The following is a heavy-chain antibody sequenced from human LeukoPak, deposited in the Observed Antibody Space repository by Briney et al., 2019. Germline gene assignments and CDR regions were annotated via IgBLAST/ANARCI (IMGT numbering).Heavy chain of an antibody. CDR3: ARGGGRVAAFDY. Sequence: PGGSLRLSCAASGFTFSSYSMTWVRQAPGKGLEWVSVIYSGGSTYYADSVKGRFTISRDNSKNTLYLQMNSLRAEDTAVYYCARGGGRVAAFDYWGQGTLVTVSS. CDR2: IYSGGST. D-gene: IGHD2-15*01. CDR1: GFTFSSYS. V-gene: IGHV3-66*01. J-gene: IGHJ4*02.